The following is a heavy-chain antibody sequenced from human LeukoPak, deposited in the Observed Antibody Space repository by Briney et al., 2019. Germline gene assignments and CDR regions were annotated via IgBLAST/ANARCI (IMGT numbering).Heavy chain of an antibody. V-gene: IGHV3-48*01. CDR1: GFTFSSYS. Sequence: GGSVRLSCVASGFTFSSYSMNWVGQAPGKGREGVSYIRSSSSTIYYADSVKGRVIISRDNSKNILFLQMNSLRPEDTAVYYCAKDWSGDYNWSDPWGQGTLVTVSS. CDR3: AKDWSGDYNWSDP. D-gene: IGHD3-3*01. J-gene: IGHJ5*02. CDR2: IRSSSSTI.